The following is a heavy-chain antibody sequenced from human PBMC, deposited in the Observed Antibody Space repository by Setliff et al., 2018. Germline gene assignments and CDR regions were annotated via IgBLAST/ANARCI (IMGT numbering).Heavy chain of an antibody. Sequence: LSLTCTVSGDSISNYYWNWIRQPAGKGLEWIGRIYVTESTKYNPSLKSRVTLSIDTSKNQFSLKLGSVTAADTAVYYCARERYFDWFFEDWGHGTLVTVSS. V-gene: IGHV4-4*07. D-gene: IGHD3-9*01. CDR2: IYVTEST. CDR1: GDSISNYY. J-gene: IGHJ4*01. CDR3: ARERYFDWFFED.